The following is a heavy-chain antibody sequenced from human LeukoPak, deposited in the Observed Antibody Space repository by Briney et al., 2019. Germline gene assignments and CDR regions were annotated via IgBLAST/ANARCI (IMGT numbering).Heavy chain of an antibody. D-gene: IGHD6-19*01. Sequence: GGSLRLSCAASGFTFSNAWMSWVRQAPGKGLEWVGRVKSKTDGGTTDYAAPVKGRFTISRDDSKNTLFLQMNSLKTEDTAVYYCITGGSGWYYHFDYWGQGTLVTVSS. CDR3: ITGGSGWYYHFDY. J-gene: IGHJ4*02. V-gene: IGHV3-15*01. CDR2: VKSKTDGGTT. CDR1: GFTFSNAW.